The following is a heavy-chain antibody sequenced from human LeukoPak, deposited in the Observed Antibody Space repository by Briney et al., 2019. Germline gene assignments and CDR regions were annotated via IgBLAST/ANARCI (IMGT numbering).Heavy chain of an antibody. Sequence: GGSLRLSCAASGFAFRAYDMSWVRQAPGKGLEWVSRMRGSGVITFYADSVKGRFTISRDNSRNTLYLQMNSLTAEDTAVYYCAKEEWVGGRNFFDYWGQGALVTVPS. J-gene: IGHJ4*02. CDR3: AKEEWVGGRNFFDY. V-gene: IGHV3-23*01. CDR2: MRGSGVIT. D-gene: IGHD1-26*01. CDR1: GFAFRAYD.